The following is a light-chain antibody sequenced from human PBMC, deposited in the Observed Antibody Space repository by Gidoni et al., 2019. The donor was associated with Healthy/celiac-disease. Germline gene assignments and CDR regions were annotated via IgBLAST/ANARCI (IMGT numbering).Light chain of an antibody. CDR3: QQYNNWLFT. CDR2: GAS. V-gene: IGKV3-15*01. CDR1: QSVSSN. J-gene: IGKJ3*01. Sequence: EIVLTQSPATLSVSPGERATLSCRASQSVSSNLAWYQQKPGPAPRLLIYGASTRATVIPARFSGSGSGPEFTLTISILQSEDFAVYYCQQYNNWLFTFGPGTKVDIK.